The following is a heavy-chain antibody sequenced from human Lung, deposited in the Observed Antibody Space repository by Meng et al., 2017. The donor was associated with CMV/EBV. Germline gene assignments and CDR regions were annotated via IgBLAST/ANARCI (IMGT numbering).Heavy chain of an antibody. CDR2: INPKSGDT. J-gene: IGHJ3*02. CDR3: AREQAGDYGSGQDAVDI. V-gene: IGHV1-2*02. D-gene: IGHD3-10*01. CDR1: GYTFTGYY. Sequence: ASVKVSXKASGYTFTGYYIHWVRQAPGQGLEWMGWINPKSGDTNYAQKFQGRVSMTRDTSITTGYMELRSLRSDDTAVYYCAREQAGDYGSGQDAVDIWGQGTMVTVSS.